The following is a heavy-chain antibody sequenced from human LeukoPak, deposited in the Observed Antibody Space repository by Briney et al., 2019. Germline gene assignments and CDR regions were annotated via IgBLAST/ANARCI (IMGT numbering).Heavy chain of an antibody. CDR3: ARLDYDSSGYYFFEY. Sequence: SETLSLTCAVSGGIISSSSYYWGWIRQPPGKGLEWIGSLYYGGSTYYNPSLKSRVAISVDTPKNHLSLKLSSVTAADTAVYYCARLDYDSSGYYFFEYWGRGTLVTVSS. CDR2: LYYGGST. CDR1: GGIISSSSYY. V-gene: IGHV4-39*02. J-gene: IGHJ4*02. D-gene: IGHD3-22*01.